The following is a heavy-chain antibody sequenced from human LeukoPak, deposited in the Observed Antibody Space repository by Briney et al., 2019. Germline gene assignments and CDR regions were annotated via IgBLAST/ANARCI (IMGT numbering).Heavy chain of an antibody. CDR2: IGTSGST. CDR3: ASEKAKSGDSFDY. Sequence: GGSLRLSCAASGFTFSSYSMNWVRQAPGKGLQWVSSIGTSGSTKYADSVKGRFTISRDNAKNSLYLQMNSLRAEDTAVYYCASEKAKSGDSFDYWGHGTLVTVSS. J-gene: IGHJ4*01. D-gene: IGHD7-27*01. CDR1: GFTFSSYS. V-gene: IGHV3-48*04.